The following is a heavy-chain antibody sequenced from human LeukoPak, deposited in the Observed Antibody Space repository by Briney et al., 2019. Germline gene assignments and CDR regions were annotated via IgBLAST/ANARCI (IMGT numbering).Heavy chain of an antibody. J-gene: IGHJ3*02. Sequence: PSETLSLTCAVYGGSFSGYYWSWIRQPPGKGLEWIGEINHSGSTNYNPSLKSRVTISVDTSKNQFSLKLSSVTAADTAVYHCARGCDSYGYLRKYRNAFDIWGQGTMVTVSS. D-gene: IGHD5-18*01. CDR3: ARGCDSYGYLRKYRNAFDI. CDR1: GGSFSGYY. CDR2: INHSGST. V-gene: IGHV4-34*01.